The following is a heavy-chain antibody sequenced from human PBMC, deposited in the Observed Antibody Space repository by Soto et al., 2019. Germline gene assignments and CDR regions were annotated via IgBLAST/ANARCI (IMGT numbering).Heavy chain of an antibody. J-gene: IGHJ2*01. CDR1: GFTFGDNA. V-gene: IGHV3-23*01. CDR2: LSGSGVST. CDR3: AKSIGPDYGYSNWYFDL. Sequence: EVQLLESGGGLVQPGGSLRLSCAASGFTFGDNAMSWVRQAPGKGLEWVSGLSGSGVSTYYAASVRGRFTISRDNWKNTLFLQMNSLRAEDTAVYYCAKSIGPDYGYSNWYFDLWGRGTLVTVSS. D-gene: IGHD4-17*01.